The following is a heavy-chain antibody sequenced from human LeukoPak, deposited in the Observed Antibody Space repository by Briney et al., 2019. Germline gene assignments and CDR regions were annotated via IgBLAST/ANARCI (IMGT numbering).Heavy chain of an antibody. V-gene: IGHV4-4*02. CDR2: IYHAGGT. Sequence: GSLRLSCAASGFTFSSYSMNWVRQAPGKGLEWIAEIYHAGGTNYNASLKSRVTISVDKTKNQFSLELSSVTAADTAVYYCARQGDPFNTYPAYWGQGTLVTVSS. J-gene: IGHJ4*02. CDR1: GFTFSSYSM. D-gene: IGHD2-2*01. CDR3: ARQGDPFNTYPAY.